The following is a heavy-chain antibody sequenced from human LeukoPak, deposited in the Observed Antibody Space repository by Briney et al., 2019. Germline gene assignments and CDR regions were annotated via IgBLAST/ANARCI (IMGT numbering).Heavy chain of an antibody. CDR3: AKDYGDDLYYFDY. J-gene: IGHJ4*02. V-gene: IGHV3-30*02. CDR1: GFTFSSYS. CDR2: IRYDGSNK. D-gene: IGHD4-17*01. Sequence: GGSLTLSCAASGFTFSSYSMNWVRQAPGKGLEWVAFIRYDGSNKYYADSVKGRFTISRDNSKNTLYLQMNSLRAEDTAVYYCAKDYGDDLYYFDYWGQGTLVTVSS.